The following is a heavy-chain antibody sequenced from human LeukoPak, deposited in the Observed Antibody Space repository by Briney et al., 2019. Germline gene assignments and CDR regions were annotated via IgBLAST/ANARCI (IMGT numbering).Heavy chain of an antibody. V-gene: IGHV3-30*18. Sequence: GGSVRLSCAASGFTFSSYGMPWVRQAPGKGLEWVAVISYDGSNKYYADSVKGRFTISRDNSKNTLYLQMNSLRAEDTAVYYCAKGMDSSGWYLDYWGQGTLVTVSS. J-gene: IGHJ4*02. D-gene: IGHD6-19*01. CDR1: GFTFSSYG. CDR2: ISYDGSNK. CDR3: AKGMDSSGWYLDY.